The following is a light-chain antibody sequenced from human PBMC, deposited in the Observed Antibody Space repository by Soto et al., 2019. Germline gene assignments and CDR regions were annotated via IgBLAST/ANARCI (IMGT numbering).Light chain of an antibody. CDR2: RAS. V-gene: IGKV1-5*03. J-gene: IGKJ3*01. Sequence: DIQMTQSPSTLSASVGDRVTITCRASQTISSWLAWYQQKPGKAPKLLIYRASSLEIGVTSRFSGSGSGAEFTLPITSLQPDDFATYYCQHYDSYSGTFGPGTEVDIK. CDR1: QTISSW. CDR3: QHYDSYSGT.